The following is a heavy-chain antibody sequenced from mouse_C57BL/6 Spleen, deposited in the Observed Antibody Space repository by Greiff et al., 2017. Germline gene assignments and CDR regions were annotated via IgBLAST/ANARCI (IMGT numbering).Heavy chain of an antibody. CDR2: IDPENGDT. Sequence: EVLLVESGAELVRPGASVKLSCTASGFNFKDDYMHWVKQRPEQGLEWIGWIDPENGDTEYATKFKGKATITADTSSNTAYLQLSSLTSEDSAVYYCTSRYHYYGSAYNYWGQGTTLTVSS. CDR3: TSRYHYYGSAYNY. D-gene: IGHD1-1*01. J-gene: IGHJ2*01. V-gene: IGHV14-4*01. CDR1: GFNFKDDY.